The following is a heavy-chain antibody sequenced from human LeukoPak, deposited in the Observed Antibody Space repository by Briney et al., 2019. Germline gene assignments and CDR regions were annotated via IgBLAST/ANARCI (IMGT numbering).Heavy chain of an antibody. V-gene: IGHV4-59*08. J-gene: IGHJ6*03. CDR3: ARQGYCSGGSCPQYYYYHMDV. CDR2: IYYSGST. CDR1: GGSLCGYY. Sequence: SETLSPTCTVSGGSLCGYYWSCIRQPPGKGLEWIGYIYYSGSTNYNPSLKSRVTISVDTAKNHFSLKLSSVTAADTAVYYCARQGYCSGGSCPQYYYYHMDVWGQGTTFTASS. D-gene: IGHD2-15*01.